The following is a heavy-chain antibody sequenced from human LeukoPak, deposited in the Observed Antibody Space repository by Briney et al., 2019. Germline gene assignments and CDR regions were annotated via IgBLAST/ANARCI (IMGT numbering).Heavy chain of an antibody. CDR1: GGSISSYY. Sequence: SETLSLTCTVSGGSISSYYWSWIRQPAGKGLEWIGRIYTSGSTNYNPSLKSRVTMSVDTSKNQFSLKLSSVTAADTAVCYCAREGPYYYDSSDLFDYWGQGTLVTVSS. D-gene: IGHD3-22*01. CDR2: IYTSGST. CDR3: AREGPYYYDSSDLFDY. V-gene: IGHV4-4*07. J-gene: IGHJ4*02.